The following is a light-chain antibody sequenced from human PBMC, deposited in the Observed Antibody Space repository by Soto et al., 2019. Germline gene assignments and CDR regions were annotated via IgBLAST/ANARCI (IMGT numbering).Light chain of an antibody. CDR2: EVY. J-gene: IGLJ1*01. CDR3: SSFACINTLYV. CDR1: SSDVGGYNS. V-gene: IGLV2-8*01. Sequence: QSVLTQPPSASGSLGQSVTISCTGTSSDVGGYNSVSWYQQHPGRAPKLLIYEVYRRPSGVPDRFSGSKSGSSASLTVSGLQAEDEAEYFCSSFACINTLYVFGTGTKVTVL.